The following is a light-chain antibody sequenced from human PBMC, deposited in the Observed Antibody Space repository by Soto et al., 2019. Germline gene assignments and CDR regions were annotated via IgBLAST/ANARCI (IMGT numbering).Light chain of an antibody. Sequence: EIVMTQSPATLSVSPGERATLSCRASQSVSSNLAWYQQKPCQAPRLLIYGASTRATGIPARFSGSGSGTEFTLTISSLLSEDFAIYFCQQYNNWPPDRTFVQGTKVEIK. V-gene: IGKV3-15*01. CDR1: QSVSSN. CDR2: GAS. CDR3: QQYNNWPPDRT. J-gene: IGKJ1*01.